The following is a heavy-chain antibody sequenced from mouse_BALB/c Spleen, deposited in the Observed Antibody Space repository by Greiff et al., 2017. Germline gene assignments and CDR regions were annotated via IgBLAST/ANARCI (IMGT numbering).Heavy chain of an antibody. J-gene: IGHJ4*01. D-gene: IGHD2-14*01. V-gene: IGHV2-2*02. CDR3: ARYYRCDIYYAMDY. CDR2: IWSGGST. CDR1: GFSLTSYG. Sequence: VQLQQSGPGLVQPSQSLSITCTVSGFSLTSYGVHWVRQSPGKGLEWLGVIWSGGSTDYNAAFISRLSISKDNSKSQVFFKMNSLQANDTAIYYCARYYRCDIYYAMDYWGQGTSVTVSS.